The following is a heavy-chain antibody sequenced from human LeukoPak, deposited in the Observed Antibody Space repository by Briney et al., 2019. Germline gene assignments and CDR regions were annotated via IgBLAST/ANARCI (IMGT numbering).Heavy chain of an antibody. J-gene: IGHJ4*02. Sequence: GGSLRLSCAASGITVRNNYMSWVRQAPGKGLEWVSVFYGGGSTYYADSVKGRFTISRDNSKNTLYLQMNSLRAEDTAVYYCARALWFGELVYWGQGTLVTVSS. CDR1: GITVRNNY. V-gene: IGHV3-66*01. CDR3: ARALWFGELVY. D-gene: IGHD3-10*01. CDR2: FYGGGST.